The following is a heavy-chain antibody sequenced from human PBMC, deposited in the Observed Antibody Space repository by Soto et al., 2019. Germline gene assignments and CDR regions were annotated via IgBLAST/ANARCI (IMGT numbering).Heavy chain of an antibody. Sequence: EVQLVESGGGLVQPGGSLRLSCAASGFTFSSYSMNWVRQAPGKGLEWVSSISSSSSYIYYADSVKGRFTISRDNAKNSLYLQMNSLRAEDTAVYYCARAGYSSSRLGAPLDYWGQGTLVTVSS. CDR3: ARAGYSSSRLGAPLDY. CDR2: ISSSSSYI. CDR1: GFTFSSYS. D-gene: IGHD6-13*01. V-gene: IGHV3-21*01. J-gene: IGHJ4*02.